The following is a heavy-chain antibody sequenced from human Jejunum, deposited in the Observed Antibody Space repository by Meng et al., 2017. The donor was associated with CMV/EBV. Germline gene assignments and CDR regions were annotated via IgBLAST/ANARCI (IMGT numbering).Heavy chain of an antibody. CDR1: GSIFTEGY. CDR3: ARGFLESHY. D-gene: IGHD3-3*01. V-gene: IGHV3-72*01. Sequence: CAGCGSIFTEGYRDWVSQAPGKGLEWLGHSTDKEDTNTTHCGASVQGTCTISRDGSKRFLYLRMYSVKSGDSAVSYCARGFLESHYRGQGTTVTVSS. J-gene: IGHJ6*02. CDR2: STDKEDTNTT.